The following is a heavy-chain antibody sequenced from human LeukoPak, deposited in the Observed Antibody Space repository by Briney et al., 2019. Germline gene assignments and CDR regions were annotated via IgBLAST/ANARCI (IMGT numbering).Heavy chain of an antibody. Sequence: SETLSLTCTVSGGSISNYYWSWIRQPPGKGLEWIGYIHYSGSTNNNPSLKSRVTISVDTSKNQFSLKLSSVTAADTAVYYCARVPRSYYYYYYMDVWGKGTTVTVSS. V-gene: IGHV4-59*01. CDR2: IHYSGST. CDR3: ARVPRSYYYYYYMDV. J-gene: IGHJ6*03. CDR1: GGSISNYY.